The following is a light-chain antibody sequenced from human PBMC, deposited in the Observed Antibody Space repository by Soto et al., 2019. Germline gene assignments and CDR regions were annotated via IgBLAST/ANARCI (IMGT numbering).Light chain of an antibody. J-gene: IGKJ4*01. CDR1: QGISSY. CDR3: QQLNSYPQLT. CDR2: AAS. Sequence: DIQLTQSPSFLSASVGDRVTITCRASQGISSYLAWYQQKPGKAPKLLIYAASTLQSGVPSRFSGSGSETEFTLTISSLQPEDFATYYCQQLNSYPQLTFGGGTKVEIK. V-gene: IGKV1-9*01.